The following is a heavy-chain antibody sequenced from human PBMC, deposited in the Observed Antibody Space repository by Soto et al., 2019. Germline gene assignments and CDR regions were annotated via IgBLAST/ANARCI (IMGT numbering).Heavy chain of an antibody. V-gene: IGHV1-69*01. D-gene: IGHD3-22*01. CDR1: GGTFSSYA. CDR2: IIPIFGTA. Sequence: QVQLVQSGAEVKKPGSSVKVSCKASGGTFSSYAISWVRQAPGQGLEWMGGIIPIFGTANYAQKFQGRVTIPADESTSSAYIELSSLRSEDTAVYYCERVSGNGYGVDYWGQGTLVTVSS. CDR3: ERVSGNGYGVDY. J-gene: IGHJ4*02.